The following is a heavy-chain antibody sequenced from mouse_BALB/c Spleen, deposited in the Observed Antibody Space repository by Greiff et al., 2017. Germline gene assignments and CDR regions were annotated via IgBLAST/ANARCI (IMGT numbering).Heavy chain of an antibody. D-gene: IGHD1-1*01. V-gene: IGHV5-6-5*01. Sequence: EVMLVESGGGLVKPGGSLKLSCAASGFTFSSYAMSWVRQTPEKRLEWVASISSGGSTYYPDSVKGRFTISRDNARNILYLQMSSLRSEDTAMYYCALITTVVALYYYAMDYWGQGTSVTVSS. J-gene: IGHJ4*01. CDR2: ISSGGST. CDR3: ALITTVVALYYYAMDY. CDR1: GFTFSSYA.